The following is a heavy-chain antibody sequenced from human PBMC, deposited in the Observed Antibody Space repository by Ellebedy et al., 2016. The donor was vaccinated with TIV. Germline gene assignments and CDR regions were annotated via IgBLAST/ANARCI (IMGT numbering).Heavy chain of an antibody. Sequence: AASVKVSCKASGYTFTNYAIHWVRHAPGQRLEWMGWINAGNGNTKYSQKFQGRVTIIRDTSASTVFVELSRLRFEDTAVYYCARGDRGGSGTTKGAYWGQGTLVSVSS. CDR2: INAGNGNT. J-gene: IGHJ4*02. CDR1: GYTFTNYA. V-gene: IGHV1-3*01. D-gene: IGHD3-10*01. CDR3: ARGDRGGSGTTKGAY.